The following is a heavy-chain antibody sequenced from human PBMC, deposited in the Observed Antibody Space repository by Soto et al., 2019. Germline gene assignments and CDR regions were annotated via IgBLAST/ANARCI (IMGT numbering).Heavy chain of an antibody. Sequence: EVQLVESGGGFVQPGGSLRLSCAASGFTFSSYGMHWVRQAPGKGLVWVSRINSAGSITNYADSVKGRLTISRDNAKNTLYLQMNSLRAEDTAVYYCASGWNADHWGQGTLVTVSS. CDR3: ASGWNADH. CDR2: INSAGSIT. J-gene: IGHJ4*02. V-gene: IGHV3-74*01. CDR1: GFTFSSYG. D-gene: IGHD1-1*01.